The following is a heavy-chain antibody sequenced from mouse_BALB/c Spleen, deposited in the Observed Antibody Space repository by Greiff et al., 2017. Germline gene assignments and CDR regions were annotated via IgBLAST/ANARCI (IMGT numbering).Heavy chain of an antibody. J-gene: IGHJ4*01. CDR2: ISSGSSTI. Sequence: EVQLQESGGGLVQPGGSRKLSCAASGFTFSSFGMHWVRQAPEKGLEWVAYISSGSSTIYYADTVKGRFTISRDNPKNTLFLQMTSLRSEDTAMYYCARYGNLRGYAMDYWGQGTSVTVSS. V-gene: IGHV5-17*02. D-gene: IGHD2-1*01. CDR3: ARYGNLRGYAMDY. CDR1: GFTFSSFG.